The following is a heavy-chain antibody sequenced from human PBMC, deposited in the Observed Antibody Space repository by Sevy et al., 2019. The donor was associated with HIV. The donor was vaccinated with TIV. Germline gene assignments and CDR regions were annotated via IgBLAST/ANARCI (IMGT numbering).Heavy chain of an antibody. CDR2: ISSSGSTI. D-gene: IGHD2-2*03. CDR1: GFTFSDYY. Sequence: GESLKISCAASGFTFSDYYMSWIRQAPGKGLEWVSYISSSGSTIYYADSVKGRFTISRDNAKNSLYLQMNSLKAEDTAVYYCARIGYCSSTSCSHNYYYYGMDVWGQGTTVTVSS. CDR3: ARIGYCSSTSCSHNYYYYGMDV. J-gene: IGHJ6*02. V-gene: IGHV3-11*01.